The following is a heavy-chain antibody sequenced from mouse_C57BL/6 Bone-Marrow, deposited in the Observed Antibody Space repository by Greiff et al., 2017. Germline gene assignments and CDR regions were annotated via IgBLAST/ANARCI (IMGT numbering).Heavy chain of an antibody. Sequence: EVQLQQSGAELVRPGASVKLSCTASGFNIKDDYMHWVKQRPEQGLEWIGWIDPENGDTEYASKFQGKATITADTSSNTAYLQLSSLTSEDTAVYYCTTTWGVDDWGQGTTLTVSS. V-gene: IGHV14-4*01. CDR3: TTTWGVDD. CDR2: IDPENGDT. D-gene: IGHD4-1*01. J-gene: IGHJ2*01. CDR1: GFNIKDDY.